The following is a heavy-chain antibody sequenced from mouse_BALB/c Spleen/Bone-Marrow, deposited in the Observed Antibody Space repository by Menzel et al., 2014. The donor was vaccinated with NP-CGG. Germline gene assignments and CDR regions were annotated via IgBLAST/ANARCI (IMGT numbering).Heavy chain of an antibody. CDR3: ARYDVYYYFDY. D-gene: IGHD2-3*01. V-gene: IGHV7-3*02. CDR2: LLNKANGYTT. Sequence: EVKLMASGGGLVQPGGSLILSCAPSGFTFTAYCIRCVRPPPGKSLEWLGFLLNKANGYTTEYSASVKGRFTISRDNSQSILYLQMNTLRAEDSATEYCARYDVYYYFDYWGKGTTLTVAS. J-gene: IGHJ2*01. CDR1: GFTFTAYC.